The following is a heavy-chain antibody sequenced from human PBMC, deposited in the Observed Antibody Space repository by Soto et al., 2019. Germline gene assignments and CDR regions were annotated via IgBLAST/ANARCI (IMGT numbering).Heavy chain of an antibody. V-gene: IGHV3-7*01. CDR2: INQDGSEK. CDR3: ARVNLPYYYYGMDV. Sequence: PGGSLRLSCVVSGFTFSNYWMSWVRQAPGKGLEWVANINQDGSEKYYVDSVKGRFTISRDNAKNSLYLQMNSLRAEDTAVYYCARVNLPYYYYGMDVWGQGTTVTVSS. J-gene: IGHJ6*02. CDR1: GFTFSNYW.